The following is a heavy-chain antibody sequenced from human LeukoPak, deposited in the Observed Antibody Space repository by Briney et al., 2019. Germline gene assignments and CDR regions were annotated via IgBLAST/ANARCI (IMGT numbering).Heavy chain of an antibody. D-gene: IGHD6-6*01. V-gene: IGHV4-34*01. Sequence: KPSETLSLTCAVYGGSFSGYYWSWIRQPPGKGLEWIGEINHSGSTNYNPSLKSRVTISVDTSKNQFSLKLSSVTAADTAMYYCARSYSSSSGLRYWGQGTLVTVSS. CDR2: INHSGST. CDR3: ARSYSSSSGLRY. CDR1: GGSFSGYY. J-gene: IGHJ4*02.